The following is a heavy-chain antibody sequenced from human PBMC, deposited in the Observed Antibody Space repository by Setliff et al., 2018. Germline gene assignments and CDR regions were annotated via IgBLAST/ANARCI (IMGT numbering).Heavy chain of an antibody. CDR1: GGSVSSSSYY. V-gene: IGHV4-39*01. J-gene: IGHJ5*01. CDR3: ASRRTGPGGWFDY. D-gene: IGHD1-26*01. CDR2: IYYSGTT. Sequence: SETLSLTCTVSGGSVSSSSYYWGWIRQPPGKGLEWIGTIYYSGTTYYSPSLKSRVTISVDTSRNQFSLKLTSVTAADTAIYYCASRRTGPGGWFDYWGQGTLVTVSS.